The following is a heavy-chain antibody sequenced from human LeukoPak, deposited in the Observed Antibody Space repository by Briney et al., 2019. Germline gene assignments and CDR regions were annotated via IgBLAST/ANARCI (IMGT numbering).Heavy chain of an antibody. CDR1: GFTFSSYW. V-gene: IGHV3-7*01. J-gene: IGHJ4*02. D-gene: IGHD2-15*01. Sequence: GGSLRLSWAASGFTFSSYWMSWVRQAPGKGLEWVANIKQDGSEKYYVDSVKGRFTISRDNAKNSLYLQMNSLRAEDTAVYYCARDPRYCSGGSCSGTFDYWGQGTLVTVSS. CDR2: IKQDGSEK. CDR3: ARDPRYCSGGSCSGTFDY.